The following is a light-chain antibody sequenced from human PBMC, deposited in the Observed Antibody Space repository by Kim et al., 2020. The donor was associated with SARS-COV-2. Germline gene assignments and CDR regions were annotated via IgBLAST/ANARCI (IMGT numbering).Light chain of an antibody. CDR1: SNNVGNQG. CDR3: SAWDSSLSAWV. J-gene: IGLJ3*02. V-gene: IGLV10-54*01. Sequence: QAGLTQPPSVSKGLRQTATLTCTGNSNNVGNQGAAWLQQHQGHPPKLLSYRNNNRPSGISERLSASRSGNTASLTITGLQPEDEDDYYCSAWDSSLSAWVFGGGTQLTVL. CDR2: RNN.